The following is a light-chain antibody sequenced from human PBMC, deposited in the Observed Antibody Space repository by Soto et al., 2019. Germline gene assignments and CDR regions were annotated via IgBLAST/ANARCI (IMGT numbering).Light chain of an antibody. Sequence: DIQMTQSPSTLSASVGDRVTITCRASQTITTWLAWYQQKPGKAPKLLIYDASTLESGVPSRFSDSGFGTEFSLTISSLQPDDFASYYCQQYNTLSGTFGQGTKVDIK. V-gene: IGKV1-5*01. J-gene: IGKJ1*01. CDR1: QTITTW. CDR3: QQYNTLSGT. CDR2: DAS.